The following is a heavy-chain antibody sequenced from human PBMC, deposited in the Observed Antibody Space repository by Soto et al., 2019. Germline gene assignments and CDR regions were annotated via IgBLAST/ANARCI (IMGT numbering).Heavy chain of an antibody. V-gene: IGHV4-59*01. CDR3: ARGAGDFSGPDTFDI. J-gene: IGHJ3*02. Sequence: QVQLQESGPRLVKSSETLSLVCSVSGGSIIRSLGGWIRQPPGKGRECMGYISDSGVTDYDPALKSLVTTSVDTSKKQFSLKLTSVTAADTAVYYCARGAGDFSGPDTFDIWGQGTMVTVSS. D-gene: IGHD3-10*01. CDR2: ISDSGVT. CDR1: GGSIIRSL.